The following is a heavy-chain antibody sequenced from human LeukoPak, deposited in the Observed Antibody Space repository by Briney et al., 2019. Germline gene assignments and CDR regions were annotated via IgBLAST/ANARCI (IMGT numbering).Heavy chain of an antibody. J-gene: IGHJ5*02. CDR2: IIPIFGTA. V-gene: IGHV1-69*05. CDR1: GGTFSSYA. Sequence: SVKVSCKASGGTFSSYAISWVRQAPGQGLEWMGRIIPIFGTANYAQKFQGRVTITTDESTSTAYMELSSLRSEDTAVYYCASYIEACSGGSCYHWFDPWGQGTLVTVSS. D-gene: IGHD2-15*01. CDR3: ASYIEACSGGSCYHWFDP.